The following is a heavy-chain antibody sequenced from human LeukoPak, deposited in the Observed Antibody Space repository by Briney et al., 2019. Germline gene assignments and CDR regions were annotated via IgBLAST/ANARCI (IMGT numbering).Heavy chain of an antibody. D-gene: IGHD6-19*01. Sequence: GGSLRLSCAASGFTFSSYSMNWVRQAPGKGLEWVSYISSSSSTIYYADSVKGRFTISRDNAKNSLYLQMNSLRAEDTAVYYCARARQQWLVVEYFDYWGQGTLVTVSS. CDR3: ARARQQWLVVEYFDY. J-gene: IGHJ4*02. CDR2: ISSSSSTI. CDR1: GFTFSSYS. V-gene: IGHV3-48*01.